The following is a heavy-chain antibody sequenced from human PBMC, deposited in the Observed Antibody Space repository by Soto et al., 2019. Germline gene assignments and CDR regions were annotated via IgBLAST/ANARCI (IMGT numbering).Heavy chain of an antibody. D-gene: IGHD3-22*01. J-gene: IGHJ3*02. CDR2: IYHSGST. CDR3: ARRGDYYDSSGYYSSGAFDI. CDR1: GGSISSSNW. V-gene: IGHV4-4*02. Sequence: SETLSLTCAVSGGSISSSNWWSWVRQPPGKGLEWIGEIYHSGSTNYNPSLKSRVTISVGKSKNQFSLKLSSVTAADTAVYYCARRGDYYDSSGYYSSGAFDIWGQGTMVTVSS.